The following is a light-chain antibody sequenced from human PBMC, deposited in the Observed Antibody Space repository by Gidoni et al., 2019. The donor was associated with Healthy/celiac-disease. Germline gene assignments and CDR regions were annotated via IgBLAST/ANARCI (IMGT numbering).Light chain of an antibody. CDR3: QQSYSTPWT. J-gene: IGKJ1*01. CDR1: QSISSY. CDR2: AAS. Sequence: DIQMTQSPSSLSASVGDRVTITCRASQSISSYLNWYQQKPGKAPKLLIYAASSLQSGVPSRFSGSGSGTDFTLTISSLQHEDFATYYCQQSYSTPWTFGQGKKVEIK. V-gene: IGKV1-39*01.